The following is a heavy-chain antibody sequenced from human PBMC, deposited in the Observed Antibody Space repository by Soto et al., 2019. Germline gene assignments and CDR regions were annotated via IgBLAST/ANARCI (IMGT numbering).Heavy chain of an antibody. J-gene: IGHJ4*02. CDR1: GGSISGSTYY. D-gene: IGHD3-10*01. CDR2: TYYSGRT. V-gene: IGHV4-39*01. Sequence: QLQLQESGPGLVKPSETLSLTCTVSGGSISGSTYYWGWIRQPPGKGLEYIGSTYYSGRTYYNPSLQSRVTLSVDTPKHLFPLILNSVPAAHTTVYYCARHVSGSQYPIDHWGQGTLVTVSS. CDR3: ARHVSGSQYPIDH.